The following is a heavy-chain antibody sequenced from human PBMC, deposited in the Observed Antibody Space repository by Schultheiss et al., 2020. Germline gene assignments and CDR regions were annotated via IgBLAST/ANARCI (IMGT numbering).Heavy chain of an antibody. CDR2: FYDGGNT. CDR1: GGSISSYY. D-gene: IGHD1-7*01. Sequence: SETLSLTCTVSGGSISSYYWSWTRQPPGKGLEWIGSFYDGGNTYYNPSLKSRVTISVDTSKNQFSLKLSSVTAADTAVYYCASPPAVLDWNYGVYYYFWGRGTLVTVSS. V-gene: IGHV4-59*05. J-gene: IGHJ4*02. CDR3: ASPPAVLDWNYGVYYYF.